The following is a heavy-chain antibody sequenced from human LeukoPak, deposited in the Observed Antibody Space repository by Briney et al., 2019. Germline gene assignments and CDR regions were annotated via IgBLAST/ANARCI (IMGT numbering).Heavy chain of an antibody. V-gene: IGHV4-34*01. J-gene: IGHJ4*02. D-gene: IGHD3-3*01. Sequence: SETLSLTCAVYGGSVSGYYWSWIRQPPGQGLEWIGEISHRGRTHYNPSLKGRVTMSVDTSKNQFALEVDSVTAADTAVYYCARIPLYFLEPFDYWGQGILVTVSS. CDR3: ARIPLYFLEPFDY. CDR2: ISHRGRT. CDR1: GGSVSGYY.